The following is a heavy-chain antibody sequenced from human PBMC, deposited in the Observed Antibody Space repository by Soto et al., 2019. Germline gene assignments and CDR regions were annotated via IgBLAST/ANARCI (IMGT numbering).Heavy chain of an antibody. V-gene: IGHV4-4*07. CDR3: ARDICSFAYGEGY. CDR2: VYSSGTT. D-gene: IGHD3-10*01. Sequence: PSETLSLTCSVSGGSINSYWWSWIRQPAGKGLEWIWRVYSSGTTDYNPSLNSRATMSVETSKNQFSLKLSSVTAADTAVYYCARDICSFAYGEGYWGQGIQVTVYS. J-gene: IGHJ4*02. CDR1: GGSINSYW.